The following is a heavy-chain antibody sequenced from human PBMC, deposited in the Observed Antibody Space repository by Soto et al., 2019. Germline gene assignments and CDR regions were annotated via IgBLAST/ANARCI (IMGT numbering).Heavy chain of an antibody. J-gene: IGHJ4*02. CDR3: AHSPSYCSGGSCYSGFDY. Sequence: QITLKESGPTLVKPTQTLTLTCTFSGFSLSTSGVGVGWIRQPPGKALEWLALIYWDDDKRYSPSLKSRLTTTKDTSKTQVVLTMTNMDPVDTATYYCAHSPSYCSGGSCYSGFDYWGQGTLVTVSS. V-gene: IGHV2-5*02. D-gene: IGHD2-15*01. CDR1: GFSLSTSGVG. CDR2: IYWDDDK.